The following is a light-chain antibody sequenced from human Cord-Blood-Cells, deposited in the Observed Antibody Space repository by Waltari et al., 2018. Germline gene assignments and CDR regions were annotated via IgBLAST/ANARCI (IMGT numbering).Light chain of an antibody. J-gene: IGKJ1*01. V-gene: IGKV1-5*01. CDR2: DAS. CDR3: QQYNSYSWT. CDR1: QSISSW. Sequence: DIQMTQSPSTLSAYVGDRGTITCRASQSISSWLAWYQQKPGKAPKLLIYDASSLESGVPSRFSGSGSGTEFTLTISSLQPDDFATYYCQQYNSYSWTFGQGTKVEIK.